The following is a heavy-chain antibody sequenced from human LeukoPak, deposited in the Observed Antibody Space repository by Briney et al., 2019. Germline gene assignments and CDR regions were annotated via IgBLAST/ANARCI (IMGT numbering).Heavy chain of an antibody. D-gene: IGHD5-12*01. J-gene: IGHJ5*02. CDR3: ARVMGRRTWWLRKNDWFDP. CDR2: MNPNSGNT. Sequence: ASVKVSCKASGGTFSSYAISWVRQAPGQGLEWMGWMNPNSGNTGYAQKFQGRVTMTRNTSISTAYMELSSLRSEDTAVYYCARVMGRRTWWLRKNDWFDPWGQGTLVTVSS. V-gene: IGHV1-8*02. CDR1: GGTFSSYA.